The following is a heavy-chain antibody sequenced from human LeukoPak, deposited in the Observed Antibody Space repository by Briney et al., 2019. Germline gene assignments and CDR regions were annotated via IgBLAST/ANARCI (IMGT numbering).Heavy chain of an antibody. Sequence: SGTLSLTFAVSGGSISNSNWWSWVRQPPGKGLEWIGEIYHSGSTNYNPSLKSRVTISVDKSKNQFSLKLSSVTAADTAVYYCAKERDLASWFDPWGQGTLVTVSS. V-gene: IGHV4-4*02. CDR1: GGSISNSNW. CDR2: IYHSGST. CDR3: AKERDLASWFDP. J-gene: IGHJ5*02.